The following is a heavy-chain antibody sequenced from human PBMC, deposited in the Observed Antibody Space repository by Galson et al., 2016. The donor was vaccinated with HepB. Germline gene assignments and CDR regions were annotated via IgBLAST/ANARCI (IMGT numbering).Heavy chain of an antibody. D-gene: IGHD6-13*01. Sequence: SLRLSCAASGFSVSSNYILWVRQAPGEGLEWVSAIYSGGSTYYADAVKGHFTASRDNPKNKVYLQMNSLRAEDTAVYYCAREAIAAAGTHDAFDIWGQGTMVTVCS. V-gene: IGHV3-53*01. J-gene: IGHJ3*02. CDR1: GFSVSSNY. CDR3: AREAIAAAGTHDAFDI. CDR2: IYSGGST.